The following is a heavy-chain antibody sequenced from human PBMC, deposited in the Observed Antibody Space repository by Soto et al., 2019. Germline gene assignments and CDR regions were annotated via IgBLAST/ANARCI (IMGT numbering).Heavy chain of an antibody. CDR3: ARESLLWFGEAQSGMNV. V-gene: IGHV4-59*01. CDR2: IYYSGST. Sequence: SETLSLTCTVSGGSITNYYWNWIRQPPGRGLEWIGYIYYSGSTNYNPSLKSRVTISVDTSKNQFSLKLSSVTAADTAVYYCARESLLWFGEAQSGMNVWGQGTTVTVSS. J-gene: IGHJ6*02. CDR1: GGSITNYY. D-gene: IGHD3-10*01.